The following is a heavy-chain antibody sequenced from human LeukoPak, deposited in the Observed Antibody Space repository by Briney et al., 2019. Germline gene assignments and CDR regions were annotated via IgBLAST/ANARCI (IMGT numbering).Heavy chain of an antibody. Sequence: GGSLRLSCAASGFTFHDYAMHWVRQAPGKGLEWVSGISPGGGPEYYADSVKGRLTISRDDSKNTMHLQINNLRAEDTAVYYCAKDGAWLRFDDWGQGILVTVSS. D-gene: IGHD5-12*01. V-gene: IGHV3-23*01. CDR3: AKDGAWLRFDD. CDR2: ISPGGGPE. J-gene: IGHJ4*02. CDR1: GFTFHDYA.